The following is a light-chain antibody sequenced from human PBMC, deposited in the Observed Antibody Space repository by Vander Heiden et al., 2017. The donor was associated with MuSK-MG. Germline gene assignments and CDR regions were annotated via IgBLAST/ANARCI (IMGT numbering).Light chain of an antibody. J-gene: IGKJ5*01. CDR3: QQYDNWPIT. CDR1: QTVSNN. Sequence: ELVLTQSPATLSVSPGERATLSCRASQTVSNNLDWYQQKPGQAPRLLIYGASIRDTGIAARFSGSGSGTDFTLTIRSLQSEDFVVYYCQQYDNWPITFGQGTRLEI. CDR2: GAS. V-gene: IGKV3-15*01.